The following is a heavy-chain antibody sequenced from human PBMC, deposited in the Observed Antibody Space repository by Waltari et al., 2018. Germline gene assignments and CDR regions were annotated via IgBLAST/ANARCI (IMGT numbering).Heavy chain of an antibody. CDR2: LVPIFGTA. Sequence: QVQLVQSGAEVKKPGYSVTVSCKASGGTFSSSAISCVRQAPGQGLAGMGRLVPIFGTANYAQKFQGRVTITADNSTRTAYMELRTLRSEDTAVYYCARDLGTETDYEGQGTLVTVSS. V-gene: IGHV1-69*08. CDR1: GGTFSSSA. CDR3: ARDLGTETDY. J-gene: IGHJ4*02.